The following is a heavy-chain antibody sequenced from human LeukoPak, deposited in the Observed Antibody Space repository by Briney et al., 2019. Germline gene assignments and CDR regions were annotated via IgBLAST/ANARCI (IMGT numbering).Heavy chain of an antibody. J-gene: IGHJ5*02. D-gene: IGHD4-17*01. CDR1: GGSFSGYY. V-gene: IGHV4-34*01. Sequence: SETLTLTCAVYGGSFSGYYWSWIRQPPGKGLEWIGEINHSGSTNYNPSLKSRVTISVDTSKNQFSLKLSSVTAADTAVYYCARPRGYGDAHHNWFDPWGQGTLVTVSS. CDR2: INHSGST. CDR3: ARPRGYGDAHHNWFDP.